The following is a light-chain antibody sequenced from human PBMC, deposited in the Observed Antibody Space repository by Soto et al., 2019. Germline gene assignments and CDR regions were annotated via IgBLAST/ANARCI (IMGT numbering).Light chain of an antibody. CDR3: QQYNNWWT. Sequence: EIVMTQSPATLSVSPGERATLSCRASQSISSNLAWYHQKPGQAPRLLIYDASTRATSIPARFSGSGSGTEFPLTISSLQSEDFAVYYCQQYNNWWTFGQGTRVEIK. CDR2: DAS. CDR1: QSISSN. V-gene: IGKV3-15*01. J-gene: IGKJ1*01.